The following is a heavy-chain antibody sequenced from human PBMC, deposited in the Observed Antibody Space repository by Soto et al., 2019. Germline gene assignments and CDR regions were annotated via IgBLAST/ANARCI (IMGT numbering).Heavy chain of an antibody. J-gene: IGHJ4*02. V-gene: IGHV3-48*02. CDR3: ARDELYTRIGYFDY. Sequence: PGGSLRLSCAASGFTFSSYSMNWVRQAPGKGLEWVSYISSSSSTIYYADSVKGRFTISRDNAKNSLYLQMNSLRDEDTAVYYCARDELYTRIGYFDYWGQGTLVTVSS. CDR1: GFTFSSYS. CDR2: ISSSSSTI. D-gene: IGHD1-7*01.